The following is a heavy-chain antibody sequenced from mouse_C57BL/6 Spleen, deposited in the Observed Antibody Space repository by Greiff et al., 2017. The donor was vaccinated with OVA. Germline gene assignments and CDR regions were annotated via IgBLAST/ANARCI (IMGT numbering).Heavy chain of an antibody. CDR1: GFTFSNYW. J-gene: IGHJ1*03. CDR2: IRLKSDNYAT. V-gene: IGHV6-3*01. D-gene: IGHD2-5*01. Sequence: EVKLMESGGGLVQPGGSMKLSCVASGFTFSNYWMNWVRQSPEKGLEWVAQIRLKSDNYATHYAESVKGRFTISRDDSKSSVYLQMNNLRAEDTGIYYCTYSNYLSWYFDVWGTGTTVTVSS. CDR3: TYSNYLSWYFDV.